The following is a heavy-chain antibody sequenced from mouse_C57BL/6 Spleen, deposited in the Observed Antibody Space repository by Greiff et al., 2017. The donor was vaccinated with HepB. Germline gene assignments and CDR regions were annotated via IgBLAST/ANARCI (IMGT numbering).Heavy chain of an antibody. V-gene: IGHV1-26*01. Sequence: EVQLQQSGPELVKPGASVKISCKASGYTFTDYYMNWVKQSHGKSLEWIGDINPNNGGTSYNQKFKGKATLTVDKSSSTAYMELRSLTSEDSAVYYCATLTPSYYFDYWGQGTTLTVSS. CDR1: GYTFTDYY. CDR2: INPNNGGT. J-gene: IGHJ2*01. CDR3: ATLTPSYYFDY.